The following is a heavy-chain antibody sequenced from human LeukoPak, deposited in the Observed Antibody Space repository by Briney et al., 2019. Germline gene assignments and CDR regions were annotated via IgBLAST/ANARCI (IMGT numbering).Heavy chain of an antibody. CDR1: GFTFSSYS. CDR3: AKDHGV. V-gene: IGHV3-23*01. CDR2: ISGSGGST. Sequence: GGSLRLSCAPSGFTFSSYSMPWVRQAPGKGLEWVSGISGSGGSTNYADSVKGRFTISRDNSENTVYLQMNSLRVEDTAVYFCAKDHGVWGQGTTVTVSS. J-gene: IGHJ6*02.